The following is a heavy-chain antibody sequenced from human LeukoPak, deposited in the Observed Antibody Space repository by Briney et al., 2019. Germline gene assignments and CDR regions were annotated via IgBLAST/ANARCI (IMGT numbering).Heavy chain of an antibody. D-gene: IGHD6-19*01. CDR2: INAGNGNT. CDR3: ARGPAYSSGWYYFDY. V-gene: IGHV1-3*01. Sequence: ASVKVSCKASGYTVTSYAMQWVRQAPGQRLEWMGWINAGNGNTKYSQKFQGRVTITRDTSASTAYMELSSLRSEDTAVYYCARGPAYSSGWYYFDYWGQGTLVTVSS. CDR1: GYTVTSYA. J-gene: IGHJ4*02.